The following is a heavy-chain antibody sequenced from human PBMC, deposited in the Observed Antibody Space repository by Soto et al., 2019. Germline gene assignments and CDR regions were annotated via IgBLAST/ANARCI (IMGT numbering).Heavy chain of an antibody. CDR1: GFTFNSYW. CDR2: IDGDEDSTT. CDR3: VRDSHGDY. V-gene: IGHV3-74*01. Sequence: EVPLVESGGGLVQPGGSLRLSCAASGFTFNSYWMQWVRHPPGKGLEWVSRIDGDEDSTTNYADSVKGRFTISRDNVKNTLYLQMDSLRAEDKVVYDCVRDSHGDYWGQGTLVTVSS. J-gene: IGHJ4*02.